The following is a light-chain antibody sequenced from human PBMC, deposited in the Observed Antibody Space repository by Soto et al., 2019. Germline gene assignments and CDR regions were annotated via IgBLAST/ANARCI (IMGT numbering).Light chain of an antibody. CDR3: QQRSNWPPTFT. CDR2: EAS. V-gene: IGKV3-11*01. Sequence: EIVLTQSPATLSLSPGERATLSCRASQSVSSYVAWYQQKPGQPPRLLIYEASIRATDDPARFSGSGSGTDFTLTITSLQPEDFAVYYYQQRSNWPPTFTFGRGTKVDIK. J-gene: IGKJ3*01. CDR1: QSVSSY.